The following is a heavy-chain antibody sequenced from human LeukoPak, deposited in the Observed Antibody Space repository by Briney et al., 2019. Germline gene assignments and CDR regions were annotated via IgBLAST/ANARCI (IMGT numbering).Heavy chain of an antibody. CDR2: IKPDGGEK. J-gene: IGHJ4*02. Sequence: GGSLRLSCAASGFTFSTYWMTWVRQSPGKGLEWVANIKPDGGEKYFVDSVKGRSSISRDNAKNALYLEMNSLRAEDTAEYFCARERMYSGSGSTYPYYDYWGQGTLVTVSS. CDR1: GFTFSTYW. D-gene: IGHD3-10*01. V-gene: IGHV3-7*01. CDR3: ARERMYSGSGSTYPYYDY.